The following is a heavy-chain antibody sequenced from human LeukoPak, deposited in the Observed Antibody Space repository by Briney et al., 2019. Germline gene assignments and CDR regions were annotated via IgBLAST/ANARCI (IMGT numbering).Heavy chain of an antibody. Sequence: GGSLRLSCAASGFTFSTYAITWVRQGPGKGLEWVSAIRPDGDRTYYANSVRGRFTISRDNSKDTVYLQINGLRVEDTAVYYCAREQSGTGGWYTVDYWGQGTLVSVSS. CDR1: GFTFSTYA. V-gene: IGHV3-23*01. J-gene: IGHJ4*02. D-gene: IGHD6-19*01. CDR3: AREQSGTGGWYTVDY. CDR2: IRPDGDRT.